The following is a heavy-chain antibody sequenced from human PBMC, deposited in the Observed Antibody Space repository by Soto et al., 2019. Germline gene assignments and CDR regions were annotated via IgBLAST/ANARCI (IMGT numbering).Heavy chain of an antibody. D-gene: IGHD5-12*01. CDR3: ARVEYSGYPRI. V-gene: IGHV4-59*01. CDR2: IYFSGST. Sequence: SETLSLTCTVSGGSIGSYYWSWIRQSPGKRLEWIGYIYFSGSTNYNPSLKSRVTISGDTSKNQFSLKLTSVTAADTAVYYCARVEYSGYPRIWGQGTLVTVSS. CDR1: GGSIGSYY. J-gene: IGHJ4*02.